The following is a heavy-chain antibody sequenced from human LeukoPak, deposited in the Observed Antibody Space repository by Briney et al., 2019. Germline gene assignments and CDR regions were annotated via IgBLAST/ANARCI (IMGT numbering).Heavy chain of an antibody. V-gene: IGHV3-7*01. CDR3: ARDPEWEMATSHPH. CDR1: GFTFSSYS. D-gene: IGHD5-24*01. Sequence: GGSLRLSCAASGFTFSSYSMNWVRQAPGKGLEWVANIKQDGSEKYYVDSVKGRFTISRDNAKNSLYLQMNSLRAEDTAVYYCARDPEWEMATSHPHWGQGTLVTVSS. J-gene: IGHJ4*02. CDR2: IKQDGSEK.